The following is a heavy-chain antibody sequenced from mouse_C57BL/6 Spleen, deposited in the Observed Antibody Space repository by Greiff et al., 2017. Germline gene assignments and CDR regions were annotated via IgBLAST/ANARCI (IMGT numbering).Heavy chain of an antibody. D-gene: IGHD3-2*02. V-gene: IGHV1-81*01. Sequence: QVQLKESGAELARPGASVKLSCKASGYTFTSYGISWVKQRTGQGLEWIGEIYPRSGNTYYNEKFKGKATLTADKSSSTAYMELRSLTSEDSAVYFCARSGYMDAMDYWGQGTSVTVSS. J-gene: IGHJ4*01. CDR1: GYTFTSYG. CDR2: IYPRSGNT. CDR3: ARSGYMDAMDY.